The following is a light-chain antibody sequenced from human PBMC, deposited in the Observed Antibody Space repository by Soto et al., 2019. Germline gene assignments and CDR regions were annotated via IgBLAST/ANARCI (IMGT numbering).Light chain of an antibody. J-gene: IGKJ1*01. CDR1: QSVSSSY. CDR2: GAS. Sequence: EIVLTQSPGTLSLSPGERATLSCRASQSVSSSYLAWYQQKPGQAPRLLIYGASSRATGIPDRFSGSGSGTDFTLTISRLEPEDFAVYYYQQYGSSRWTFGQGTKV. CDR3: QQYGSSRWT. V-gene: IGKV3-20*01.